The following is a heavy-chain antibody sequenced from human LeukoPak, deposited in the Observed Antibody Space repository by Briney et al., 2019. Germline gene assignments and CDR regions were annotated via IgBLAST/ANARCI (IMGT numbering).Heavy chain of an antibody. D-gene: IGHD3-16*02. J-gene: IGHJ5*02. CDR3: ARHRLIDNWFDP. Sequence: SETLSLTCTVSGGSISSYYWSWIRQPPGKGLEWIGYIYYSGSTNYNPSPKSRVTISVDTSKNQFSLKLSSVTAADTAVYYCARHRLIDNWFDPWGQGTLVTVSS. CDR1: GGSISSYY. CDR2: IYYSGST. V-gene: IGHV4-59*08.